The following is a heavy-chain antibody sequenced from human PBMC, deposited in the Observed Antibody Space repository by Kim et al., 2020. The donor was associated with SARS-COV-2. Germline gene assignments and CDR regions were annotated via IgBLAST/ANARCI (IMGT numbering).Heavy chain of an antibody. CDR1: GYTFTGYY. D-gene: IGHD6-13*01. Sequence: ASVKVSCKASGYTFTGYYMHWVRQAPGQGLEWMGWINPNSGGTNYAQKFQEWVTMTSDTSTSTAYMELTRLRSDDTAGYYCSREQAAGTVDYYYGMDVWGQGTAITVS. CDR3: SREQAAGTVDYYYGMDV. CDR2: INPNSGGT. J-gene: IGHJ6*02. V-gene: IGHV1-2*04.